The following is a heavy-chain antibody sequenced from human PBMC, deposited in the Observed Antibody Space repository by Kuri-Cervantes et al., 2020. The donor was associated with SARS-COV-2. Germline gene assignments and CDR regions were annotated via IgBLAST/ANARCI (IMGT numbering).Heavy chain of an antibody. V-gene: IGHV3-21*01. J-gene: IGHJ4*03. Sequence: GESLKISCAASGSTFSSYSMNWVRQAPGKGLEWVSSISSSSSYIYYADSVKGRFTISRDNAKNSLYLQMSSLRSDDTAVYYCARDVGGRSSLWGQGTLVTVSS. CDR3: ARDVGGRSSL. CDR1: GSTFSSYS. CDR2: ISSSSSYI. D-gene: IGHD6-6*01.